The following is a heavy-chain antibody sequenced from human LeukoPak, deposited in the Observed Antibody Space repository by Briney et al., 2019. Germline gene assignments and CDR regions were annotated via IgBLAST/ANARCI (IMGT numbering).Heavy chain of an antibody. Sequence: PSQTLSLTCTVSGGSISSGDYFWSWIRQHPGTGLAWIGYIYYSGSTYCNPSLKSRVTISVDTSKNQFSLKLSSVTAADTAVYYCARDRYYDSSGSDDAFDIWGQGTMVTVSS. CDR1: GGSISSGDYF. J-gene: IGHJ3*02. V-gene: IGHV4-31*03. CDR2: IYYSGST. CDR3: ARDRYYDSSGSDDAFDI. D-gene: IGHD3-22*01.